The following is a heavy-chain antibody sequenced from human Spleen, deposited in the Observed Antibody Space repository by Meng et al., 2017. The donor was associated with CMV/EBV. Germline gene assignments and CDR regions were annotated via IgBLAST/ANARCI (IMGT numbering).Heavy chain of an antibody. V-gene: IGHV3-74*01. D-gene: IGHD1-1*01. CDR3: AREGYLHHDMDV. Sequence: GESLKISCAASGFTFINYWIHWVRQVPGKGLEWVARINSDGRSTSYADSVKGRFTISRDTSKNTLYLQMNSLRVEDTAVYYCAREGYLHHDMDVWGQGTTVTVSS. CDR2: INSDGRST. J-gene: IGHJ6*02. CDR1: GFTFINYW.